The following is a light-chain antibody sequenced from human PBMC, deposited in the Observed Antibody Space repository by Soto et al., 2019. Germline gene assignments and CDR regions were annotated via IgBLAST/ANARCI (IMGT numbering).Light chain of an antibody. Sequence: EIVLTQSPDPLSLSPGERATLSCWASHSVTTHLAWFQQRPGQTPRLLIYDASTRAPGIPARFSGRGSGADFTLTISSLEPEDFAVYYCQQRSDSITFGQGTRLEIK. CDR3: QQRSDSIT. J-gene: IGKJ5*01. V-gene: IGKV3-11*01. CDR1: HSVTTH. CDR2: DAS.